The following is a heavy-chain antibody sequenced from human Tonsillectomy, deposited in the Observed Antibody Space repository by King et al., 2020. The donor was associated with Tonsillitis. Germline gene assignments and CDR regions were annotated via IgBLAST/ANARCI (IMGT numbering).Heavy chain of an antibody. J-gene: IGHJ4*02. D-gene: IGHD3-9*01. V-gene: IGHV5-51*01. CDR2: IYPGDSES. CDR3: ARKRLRNNDILTGLFDY. Sequence: QLVQSGAEVKKPGESLKISCKGSGYSFTNYWIGWVRQMPGKGLEWMGIIYPGDSESRYSPSFQGQVTISVDKSISTAYLQWSSLKASDTAMYFCARKRLRNNDILTGLFDYWGQGTLVTVSS. CDR1: GYSFTNYW.